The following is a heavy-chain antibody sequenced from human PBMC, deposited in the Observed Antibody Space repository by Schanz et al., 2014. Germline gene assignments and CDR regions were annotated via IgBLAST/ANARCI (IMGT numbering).Heavy chain of an antibody. D-gene: IGHD3-10*01. V-gene: IGHV1-18*04. CDR1: GYTFTGYY. CDR3: ARAKRFGDMDV. J-gene: IGHJ6*02. Sequence: QVQLVQSGAEMKKPGASVKVSCKASGYTFTGYYMHWVRQAPGQGLEWLGWIRPDNGHTTYSQKVRDRVIFTTDTSANTAYMELRSLRSEDTAVYYCARAKRFGDMDVWGQGTTVTVSS. CDR2: IRPDNGHT.